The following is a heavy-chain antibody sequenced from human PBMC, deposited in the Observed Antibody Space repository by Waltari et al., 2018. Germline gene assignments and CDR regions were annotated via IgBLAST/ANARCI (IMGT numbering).Heavy chain of an antibody. CDR2: IKQDGREK. CDR3: ARDKSLGGWYPWESDYYYGMDV. Sequence: EVQLVESGGGLVQPGGSLRLSCAASGFTFSSYWMSWVRQAPGKGLEWVANIKQDGREKYYVDSVKGRFTISRDNAKNALYLQMNSLRAEDTAVYYCARDKSLGGWYPWESDYYYGMDVWGQGTTVTVSS. V-gene: IGHV3-7*03. CDR1: GFTFSSYW. D-gene: IGHD6-19*01. J-gene: IGHJ6*02.